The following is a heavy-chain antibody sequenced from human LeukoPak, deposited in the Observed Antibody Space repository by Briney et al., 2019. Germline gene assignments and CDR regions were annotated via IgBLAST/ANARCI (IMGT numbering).Heavy chain of an antibody. CDR2: ISGSGDNT. CDR3: AKDRCSNGIGCYYYYMDV. CDR1: GFTFSSYA. Sequence: PGGSLRLSCAASGFTFSSYAMSWLRQAPGEGLEWVSGISGSGDNTYYADSVKGRFSISRDSSKNILYLQMNSLRAEDTAVYYCAKDRCSNGIGCYYYYMDVWGKGTTVTVSS. D-gene: IGHD2-8*01. J-gene: IGHJ6*03. V-gene: IGHV3-23*01.